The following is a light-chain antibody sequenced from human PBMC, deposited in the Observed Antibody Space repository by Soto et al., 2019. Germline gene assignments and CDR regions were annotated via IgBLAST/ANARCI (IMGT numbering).Light chain of an antibody. CDR2: GAA. V-gene: IGKV3-15*01. Sequence: EIVMTQSPATLSVSPGERATLSCRASQGVFSSLAWYQQKPGQAPRLLIYGAATRATGIPARFSGSGSGTEFTLTISSLQPEDFATYYCQQSYNAPITFGQGTRLEIK. CDR1: QGVFSS. CDR3: QQSYNAPIT. J-gene: IGKJ5*01.